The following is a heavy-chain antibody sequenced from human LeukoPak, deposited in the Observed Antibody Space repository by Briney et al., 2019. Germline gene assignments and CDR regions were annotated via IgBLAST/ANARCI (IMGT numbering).Heavy chain of an antibody. CDR3: AKEGWTGGYFDY. V-gene: IGHV3-23*01. CDR2: IGSGGST. CDR1: GFTFSSYA. Sequence: GGSLRLSCAASGFTFSSYAMGWVRQAPGKGLEWVSAIGSGGSTYYADSVKGRFTISRDNSKNTLYLQMNSLRAADTAVYYCAKEGWTGGYFDYWGQGTLVTVYS. J-gene: IGHJ4*02. D-gene: IGHD1-26*01.